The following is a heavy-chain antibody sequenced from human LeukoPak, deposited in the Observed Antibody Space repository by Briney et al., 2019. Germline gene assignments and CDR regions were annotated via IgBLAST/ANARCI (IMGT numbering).Heavy chain of an antibody. Sequence: SETLSLTCTVSGGSLSSNNYYWGWIRQPPGEGLEWIGSISYGETTYYNPSLESRVTISVDTSKIQFSLNLSSVTAADTAVYYCGRRPGGAIEYWGQGTLVTVSS. D-gene: IGHD2-2*02. CDR1: GGSLSSNNYY. J-gene: IGHJ4*02. V-gene: IGHV4-39*01. CDR3: GRRPGGAIEY. CDR2: ISYGETT.